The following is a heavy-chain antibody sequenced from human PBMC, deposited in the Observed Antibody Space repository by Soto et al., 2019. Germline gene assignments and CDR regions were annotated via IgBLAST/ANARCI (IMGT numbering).Heavy chain of an antibody. J-gene: IGHJ6*02. CDR1: GGTFSSYA. CDR3: ARDGVYCSGGSCYSAPGDYYYGMDV. Sequence: ASVKVSCKASGGTFSSYAISWVRQAPGQGLEWMGGIIPIFGTANYAQKFQGRVTITADESTSTAYMELSSLRSEDTAVYYCARDGVYCSGGSCYSAPGDYYYGMDVWGQGTTVTVSS. CDR2: IIPIFGTA. D-gene: IGHD2-15*01. V-gene: IGHV1-69*13.